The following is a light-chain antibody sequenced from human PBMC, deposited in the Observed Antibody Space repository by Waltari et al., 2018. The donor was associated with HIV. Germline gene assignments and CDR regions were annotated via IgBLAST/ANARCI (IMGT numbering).Light chain of an antibody. Sequence: ETVMTQSPATLSVSPGERVTLSCRASQGISDKLAWYQQKPGQAPRFLIVDASSRAPGVPARFSGSGSGTDFTLTISSLQSEDSAVYYCQQYYNWPPLTFGGGTRVEIK. J-gene: IGKJ4*01. CDR2: DAS. CDR3: QQYYNWPPLT. CDR1: QGISDK. V-gene: IGKV3-15*01.